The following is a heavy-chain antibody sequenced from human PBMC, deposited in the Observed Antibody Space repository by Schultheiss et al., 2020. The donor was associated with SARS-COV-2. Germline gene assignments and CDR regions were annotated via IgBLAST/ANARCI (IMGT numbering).Heavy chain of an antibody. V-gene: IGHV3-74*01. CDR3: ARAASSSLHYLDY. J-gene: IGHJ4*02. CDR1: GFTFSNYW. CDR2: TNSDDTRT. D-gene: IGHD2-2*01. Sequence: GGSLRLSCAASGFTFSNYWMHWVRQAPGKGLVWVSRTNSDDTRTSYADSVKGRFTTYRDSAKNMLYLQMNSLRAEDTAVFYCARAASSSLHYLDYWGQGTLVTVSS.